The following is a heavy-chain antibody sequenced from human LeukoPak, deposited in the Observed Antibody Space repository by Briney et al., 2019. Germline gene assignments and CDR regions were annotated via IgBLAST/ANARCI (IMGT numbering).Heavy chain of an antibody. CDR2: IGGIGAST. CDR1: GFTFSSHA. D-gene: IGHD4-23*01. CDR3: AKAGGGNSRYYFDY. J-gene: IGHJ4*02. V-gene: IGHV3-23*01. Sequence: GGSLRLSCAASGFTFSSHAMNWVRQTPGKGLEWVSSIGGIGASTYYADSVKGRFTISRDNSKNTLYLQMNSLRAEDTAVYYCAKAGGGNSRYYFDYWGQGTLVTVSS.